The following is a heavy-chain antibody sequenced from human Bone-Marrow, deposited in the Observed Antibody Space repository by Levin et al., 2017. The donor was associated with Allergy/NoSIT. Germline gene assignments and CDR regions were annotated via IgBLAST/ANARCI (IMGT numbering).Heavy chain of an antibody. D-gene: IGHD3-22*01. V-gene: IGHV1-8*01. CDR2: MNPNSGNT. CDR1: GYTFTSYD. Sequence: RASVKVSCKASGYTFTSYDINWVRQATGQGLEWMGWMNPNSGNTGYAQKFQGRVTMTRNTSISTAYMELSSLRSEDTAVYYCARNQLLSGYRRDYYYYYGMDVWGQGTTVTVSS. CDR3: ARNQLLSGYRRDYYYYYGMDV. J-gene: IGHJ6*02.